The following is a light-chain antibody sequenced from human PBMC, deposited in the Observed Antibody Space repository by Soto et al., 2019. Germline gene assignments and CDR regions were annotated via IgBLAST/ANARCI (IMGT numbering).Light chain of an antibody. J-gene: IGKJ1*01. Sequence: EIVMTQSPATLSVSPGERATLSCRASQSVSSNLAWYQQQPGQAPRLLIYGASTRATGIPARFSGSGSGAEFTLTISSLQSEDFAVYYCQQYNNWPRTFGQGTKV. CDR2: GAS. CDR1: QSVSSN. CDR3: QQYNNWPRT. V-gene: IGKV3-15*01.